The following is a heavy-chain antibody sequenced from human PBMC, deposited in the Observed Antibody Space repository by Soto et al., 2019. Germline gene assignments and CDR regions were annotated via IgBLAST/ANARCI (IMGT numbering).Heavy chain of an antibody. D-gene: IGHD2-21*02. CDR1: GFTFSSYG. CDR2: ISYDGSNK. Sequence: PGGSLRLSCAASGFTFSSYGMHWVRQAPGKGLEWVAVISYDGSNKYYADSVKGRFTISRDNSKNTLYLQMNSLRAEDTAVYYCAKLPVVDGGNSPPKSFDYWGQGTLVTVSS. V-gene: IGHV3-30*18. CDR3: AKLPVVDGGNSPPKSFDY. J-gene: IGHJ4*02.